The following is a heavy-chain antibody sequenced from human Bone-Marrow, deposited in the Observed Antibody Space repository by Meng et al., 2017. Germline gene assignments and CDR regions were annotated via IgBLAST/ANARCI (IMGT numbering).Heavy chain of an antibody. CDR3: ARLVAEWLRGYSGVFDY. J-gene: IGHJ4*02. D-gene: IGHD5-12*01. CDR2: ISYDGSNK. Sequence: GGSLRLSCAASGFTFSSYAMHWVRQAPGKGLEWVAVISYDGSNKYYADSVKGRFTISRDNSKNTLYLQMNSLRAEDTAVYYCARLVAEWLRGYSGVFDYWGQGTLVTVSS. CDR1: GFTFSSYA. V-gene: IGHV3-30*14.